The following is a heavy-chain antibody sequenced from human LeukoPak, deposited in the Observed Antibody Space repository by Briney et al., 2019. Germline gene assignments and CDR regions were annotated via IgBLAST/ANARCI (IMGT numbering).Heavy chain of an antibody. D-gene: IGHD1-26*01. J-gene: IGHJ4*02. V-gene: IGHV3-74*01. CDR1: GFTFSSFW. Sequence: PGGSLRLSCAASGFTFSSFWMHWVRQGPGKGLVWVSRINSDGSSISHADSVKGRFTISRDNAKNTLYLQMNSLRAEDTAVYYCARTQWAAYFDYWGQGTLVTVSS. CDR3: ARTQWAAYFDY. CDR2: INSDGSSI.